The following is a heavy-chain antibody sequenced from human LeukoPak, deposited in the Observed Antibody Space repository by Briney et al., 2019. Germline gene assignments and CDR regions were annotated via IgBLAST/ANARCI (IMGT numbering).Heavy chain of an antibody. D-gene: IGHD2-2*01. Sequence: PGGSLRLSSTVSGFTFRDFSMHWVRQAPGKGLQWVGLVSGDGGVTHYPDSVKGRFTTSRDNNQNSLYLQMNSLTVEDSAFYYCAKGNNTISFNFDYWGQGTLVTVSS. CDR1: GFTFRDFS. CDR2: VSGDGGVT. CDR3: AKGNNTISFNFDY. V-gene: IGHV3-43*02. J-gene: IGHJ4*02.